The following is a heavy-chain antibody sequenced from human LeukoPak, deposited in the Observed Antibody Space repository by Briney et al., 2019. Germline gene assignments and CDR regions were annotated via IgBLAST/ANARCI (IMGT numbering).Heavy chain of an antibody. CDR1: GFTFSSYG. CDR2: IWYDGSNK. V-gene: IGHV3-33*01. D-gene: IGHD3-10*01. Sequence: GGSLRLSCAASGFTFSSYGMHWVRQAPGKGLEWVAVIWYDGSNKYYADSVKGRFTISRDNSKNTLYLQMNSLRAEDTAVYYCARDELLWFGESPLDYWGQGTLVTVSS. J-gene: IGHJ4*02. CDR3: ARDELLWFGESPLDY.